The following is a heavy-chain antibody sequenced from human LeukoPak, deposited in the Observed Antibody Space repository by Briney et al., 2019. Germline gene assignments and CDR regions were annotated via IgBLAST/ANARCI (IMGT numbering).Heavy chain of an antibody. J-gene: IGHJ5*02. V-gene: IGHV4-4*07. Sequence: PSETLSLTCTVSGGSIRSYWSWIRQPAGKGLEWIGRIYGSGSTDYNPSLKSRVTMSIDTSKNQFSLNLVSVTAADTAVYYCARDSGTTGEVKFDPWGQGTLVTVSS. D-gene: IGHD3-10*01. CDR1: GGSIRSY. CDR3: ARDSGTTGEVKFDP. CDR2: IYGSGST.